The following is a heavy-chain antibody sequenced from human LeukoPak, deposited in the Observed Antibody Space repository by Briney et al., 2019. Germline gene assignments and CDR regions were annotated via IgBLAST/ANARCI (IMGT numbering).Heavy chain of an antibody. D-gene: IGHD3-22*01. J-gene: IGHJ4*02. CDR1: GYTFTSYG. Sequence: ASVKVSCKASGYTFTSYGISWVRQAPGQGLEWMGWISAYNGNTNYAQKLQGRVTMTTDTSTSTAYMELRSLRSDDTAVYYCARDFYYDSSGYSHFDYWGQGTLVTVSS. V-gene: IGHV1-18*01. CDR3: ARDFYYDSSGYSHFDY. CDR2: ISAYNGNT.